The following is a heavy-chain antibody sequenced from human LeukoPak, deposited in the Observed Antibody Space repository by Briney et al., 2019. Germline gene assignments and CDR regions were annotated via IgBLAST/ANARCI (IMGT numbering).Heavy chain of an antibody. CDR3: ARDVDPLSGWYSYYFDY. V-gene: IGHV3-48*04. CDR2: ISSSSSTI. D-gene: IGHD6-19*01. Sequence: GGSLRLSRAASGFTFSSYSMNWVRQAPGKGLEWVSYISSSSSTIYYADSVKGRFTISRDNAKNSLYLQMNSLRAEDTAVYYCARDVDPLSGWYSYYFDYWGQGTLVTVSS. J-gene: IGHJ4*02. CDR1: GFTFSSYS.